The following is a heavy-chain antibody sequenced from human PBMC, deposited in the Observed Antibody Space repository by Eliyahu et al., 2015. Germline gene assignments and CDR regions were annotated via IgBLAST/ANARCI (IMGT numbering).Heavy chain of an antibody. CDR1: GYTFTTYX. D-gene: IGHD2-15*01. CDR2: INPGGGGAT. Sequence: QVHLVQSGAEVKKPGASVKISCKASGYTFTTYXIHWVRQAPXQGLEWMGIINPGGGGATSYAEKLQDRVTMTRDTSTSTVYMDLSSLRYEDTAVYYCARANWSDGACYGGVFDFWGQGTLV. CDR3: ARANWSDGACYGGVFDF. V-gene: IGHV1-46*04. J-gene: IGHJ4*02.